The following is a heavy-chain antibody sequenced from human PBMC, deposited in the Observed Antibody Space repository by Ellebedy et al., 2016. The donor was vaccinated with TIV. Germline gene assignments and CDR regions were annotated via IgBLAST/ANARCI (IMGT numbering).Heavy chain of an antibody. D-gene: IGHD3-16*01. CDR1: GFTFKSYS. CDR2: ISHDGNKK. V-gene: IGHV3-30*09. J-gene: IGHJ5*02. Sequence: GESLKISXVASGFTFKSYSMHWVRQAPGKGLEWVAIISHDGNKKHYAESVKGRFAISRDNSKNTLYLQMNSLTTEDTAVYYCARELKGGWFDPWGQGTLVTVSS. CDR3: ARELKGGWFDP.